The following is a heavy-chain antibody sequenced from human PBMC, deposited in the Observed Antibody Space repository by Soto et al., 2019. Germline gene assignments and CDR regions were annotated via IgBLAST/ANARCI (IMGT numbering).Heavy chain of an antibody. CDR2: IHFDGSKK. D-gene: IGHD3-16*01. V-gene: IGHV3-33*01. Sequence: GGSLRLSCETSGFTFSRHGMHWIRQAPGKGLEWVAGIHFDGSKKYYPDSVKGRFTISRDDSMNTLFLQMNSLRAEDTAIYFCARDRSYASFDFWGQGT. CDR1: GFTFSRHG. CDR3: ARDRSYASFDF. J-gene: IGHJ4*02.